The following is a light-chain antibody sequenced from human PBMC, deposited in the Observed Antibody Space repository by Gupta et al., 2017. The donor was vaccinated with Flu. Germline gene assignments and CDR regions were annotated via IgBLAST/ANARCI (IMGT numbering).Light chain of an antibody. Sequence: DIVMTQSPDSLAVSLGERATINCKSSQSVLYSSNNMNYLAWYQQKPGQPPKLLIYWASTRESGVPDRFSGSGSGTDFTLTISSLQAEDVAVYYCQQHDSPPPLTFGGGTKVEIK. V-gene: IGKV4-1*01. J-gene: IGKJ4*01. CDR2: WAS. CDR1: QSVLYSSNNMNY. CDR3: QQHDSPPPLT.